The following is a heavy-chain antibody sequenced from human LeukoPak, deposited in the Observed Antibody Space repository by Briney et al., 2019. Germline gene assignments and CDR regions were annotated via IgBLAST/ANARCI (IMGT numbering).Heavy chain of an antibody. J-gene: IGHJ3*01. Sequence: AESLRTSCKANGYIFTDYWLAWVRQVPGKHLEYMGIIYPGDSNASSWPPFEGQVTISAAKSIDTAYLELSSLGASGSAIYYCALPHYFRTIADAFDVWGQGTLVAVS. D-gene: IGHD1-7*01. CDR3: ALPHYFRTIADAFDV. CDR1: GYIFTDYW. CDR2: IYPGDSNA. V-gene: IGHV5-51*01.